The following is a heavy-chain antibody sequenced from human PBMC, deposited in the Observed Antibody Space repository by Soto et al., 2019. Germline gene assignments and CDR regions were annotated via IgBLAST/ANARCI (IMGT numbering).Heavy chain of an antibody. Sequence: PGGSLRLSCAASGFTFDSYAMSWVRQAPGKGLEWVSAISGIDGTTYYADSVKGRFTISRDNSKNTLYLQMNSLRAEDTAVYYCAREYSSAWKTFDYWGQGTLVTVSS. CDR2: ISGIDGTT. CDR1: GFTFDSYA. CDR3: AREYSSAWKTFDY. J-gene: IGHJ4*02. D-gene: IGHD6-19*01. V-gene: IGHV3-23*01.